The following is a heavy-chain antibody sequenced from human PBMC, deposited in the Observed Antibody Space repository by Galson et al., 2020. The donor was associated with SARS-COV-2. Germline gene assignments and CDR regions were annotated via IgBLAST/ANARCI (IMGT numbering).Heavy chain of an antibody. CDR2: IYSGGNT. D-gene: IGHD3-22*01. Sequence: GESLKISCAASGVTVGYNYMSWVRQAPGKGLEWVSVIYSGGNTHYADSVKGRFPISRDSSQNTLYLQMNSLRAEDTAVYYCARANPGYYDSSGYLDYWGQGTLVSVSS. CDR1: GVTVGYNY. CDR3: ARANPGYYDSSGYLDY. V-gene: IGHV3-53*01. J-gene: IGHJ4*02.